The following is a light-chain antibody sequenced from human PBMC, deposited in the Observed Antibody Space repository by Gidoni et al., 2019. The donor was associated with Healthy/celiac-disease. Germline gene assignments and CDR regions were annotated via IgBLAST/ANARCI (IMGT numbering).Light chain of an antibody. CDR1: NIGSKN. Sequence: SYELTQPLSVSVALGQTARITCGGNNIGSKNVHWYQQKPGQAPVLVIYRDSNRPSGIPERFSGSNSGNTATLTISRAQDGDEADYYCQVWDSSTRVFGGGTKLTVL. J-gene: IGLJ2*01. V-gene: IGLV3-9*01. CDR3: QVWDSSTRV. CDR2: RDS.